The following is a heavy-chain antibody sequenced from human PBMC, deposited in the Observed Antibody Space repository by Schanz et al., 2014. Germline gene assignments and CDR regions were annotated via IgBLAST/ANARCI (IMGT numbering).Heavy chain of an antibody. CDR2: IRGSGGST. Sequence: DVQLLESGGGLVQPGGSLRLSCAASAFALNNYDMTWVRQAPGKGLEWVSCIRGSGGSTLYEDSVQGRCTISRDDSKNMLYLQMNSLRAEDTAVYYCSKVWKDHRIAGSPGWSDGMDVWGQGTTVTVSS. J-gene: IGHJ6*02. V-gene: IGHV3-23*01. D-gene: IGHD6-13*01. CDR1: AFALNNYD. CDR3: SKVWKDHRIAGSPGWSDGMDV.